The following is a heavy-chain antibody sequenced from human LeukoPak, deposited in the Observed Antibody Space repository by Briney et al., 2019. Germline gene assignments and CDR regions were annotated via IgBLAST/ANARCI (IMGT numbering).Heavy chain of an antibody. CDR3: VRRDAYNSFDY. CDR1: GFTFSSFA. J-gene: IGHJ4*02. D-gene: IGHD5-24*01. Sequence: QPGGSLRLSCSASGFTFSSFAMHWVRQAPRKGLEYVSAISTNGGSTYYADSVKGRFTISRDNSKNTLYLQMSSLRAEDTAVYYCVRRDAYNSFDYWGQGTLVAVSS. CDR2: ISTNGGST. V-gene: IGHV3-64D*09.